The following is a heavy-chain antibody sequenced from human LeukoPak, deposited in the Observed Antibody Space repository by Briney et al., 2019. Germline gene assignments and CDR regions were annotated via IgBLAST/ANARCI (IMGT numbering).Heavy chain of an antibody. CDR2: ISGSGGST. D-gene: IGHD5-12*01. Sequence: GGSLRLSCAASGFIFSSYAMSWVRQAPGKGLEWVSAISGSGGSTYYADSVKGRFTISRDNSKNTLYLQMNSLRAEDTAVYYCANYWGYSGYDSTFDYWGQGTLVTVSS. CDR1: GFIFSSYA. V-gene: IGHV3-23*01. J-gene: IGHJ4*02. CDR3: ANYWGYSGYDSTFDY.